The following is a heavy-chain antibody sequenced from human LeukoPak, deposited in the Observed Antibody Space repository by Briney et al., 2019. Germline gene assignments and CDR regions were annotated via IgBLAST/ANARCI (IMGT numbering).Heavy chain of an antibody. CDR3: ARRSSDYPHYFDY. J-gene: IGHJ4*02. V-gene: IGHV3-66*04. D-gene: IGHD4-17*01. CDR1: GFTFSDYY. Sequence: GGSLRLSCAASGFTFSDYYMSWVRQAPGKGLEWVSFIYSGGSTYYADSVQGRFTISRDNSKNTLYLQMNSLRAEDTAVYYCARRSSDYPHYFDYWGQGALVTVSS. CDR2: IYSGGST.